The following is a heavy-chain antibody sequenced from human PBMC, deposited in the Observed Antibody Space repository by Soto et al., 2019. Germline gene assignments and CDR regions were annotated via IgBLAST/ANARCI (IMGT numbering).Heavy chain of an antibody. V-gene: IGHV1-69*01. CDR3: ARASWRGAARPEYYFDY. CDR2: IIPIFGTA. CDR1: GGTFSSYA. Sequence: QVQLVQSGAEVKKPGSSVKVSCKASGGTFSSYAISWVRQAPEQGLEWMGGIIPIFGTANYAQKFQGRVTITADESTSTAYMELSSLRSEDTAVYYCARASWRGAARPEYYFDYWGQGTLVTVSS. D-gene: IGHD6-6*01. J-gene: IGHJ4*02.